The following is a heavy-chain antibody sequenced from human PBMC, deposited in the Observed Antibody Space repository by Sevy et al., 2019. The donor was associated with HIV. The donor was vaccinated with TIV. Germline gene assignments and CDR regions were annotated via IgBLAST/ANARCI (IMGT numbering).Heavy chain of an antibody. D-gene: IGHD5-18*01. J-gene: IGHJ5*01. CDR3: ARDPSEEGFSYGPFDS. V-gene: IGHV4-61*01. CDR1: NGSVSSGNNY. Sequence: SETLSLTCIVSNGSVSSGNNYWSWIRQPPGKGLEWIGYIYYSGNTKYNPSLKSRVTISIDTSKNQFSLNLTSVTAADTAMYYCARDPSEEGFSYGPFDSWGQGILVTVSS. CDR2: IYYSGNT.